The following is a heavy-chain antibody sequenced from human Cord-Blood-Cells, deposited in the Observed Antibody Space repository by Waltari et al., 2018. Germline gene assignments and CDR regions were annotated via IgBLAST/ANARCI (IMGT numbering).Heavy chain of an antibody. J-gene: IGHJ3*02. V-gene: IGHV1-2*02. Sequence: QVQLVQSGAEVKKPGASVKVYCKASGYTFTGYYMHWVRQAPGQGLEWMGWINPNSGSTNYAKELQGRVTMSRDTSIITAYMELGRRRSDDTAVYYFAGVLWGAFDIWGQGTMVTVSS. CDR2: INPNSGST. CDR3: AGVLWGAFDI. D-gene: IGHD2-2*01. CDR1: GYTFTGYY.